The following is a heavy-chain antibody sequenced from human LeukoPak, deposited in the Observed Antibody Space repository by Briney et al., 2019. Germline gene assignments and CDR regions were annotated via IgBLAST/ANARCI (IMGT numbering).Heavy chain of an antibody. V-gene: IGHV1-69*06. Sequence: ASVKVSCKASGYTFTSYDISWVRQAPGQGLEWMGGIIPIFGTANYAQKFQGRVTITADKSTSTAYMELSSLRSEDTAVYYCARGGTYYYDSSGYSPPYYYMDVWGKGTTVTVSS. D-gene: IGHD3-22*01. J-gene: IGHJ6*03. CDR3: ARGGTYYYDSSGYSPPYYYMDV. CDR1: GYTFTSYD. CDR2: IIPIFGTA.